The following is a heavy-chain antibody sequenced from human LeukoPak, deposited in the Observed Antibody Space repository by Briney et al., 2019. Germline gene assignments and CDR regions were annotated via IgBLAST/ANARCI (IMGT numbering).Heavy chain of an antibody. J-gene: IGHJ4*02. V-gene: IGHV3-21*04. CDR1: GFTFNYYN. CDR2: ITGSGAYI. Sequence: GGSLRLSCAASGFTFNYYNMNWVRQAPGKALEWVSSITGSGAYIFYADSVRGRFTISRDNSKNTLYLQMNSLRAEDTAVYYCAKDQSRYSSSWYGDDYWGQGTLVTVSS. D-gene: IGHD6-13*01. CDR3: AKDQSRYSSSWYGDDY.